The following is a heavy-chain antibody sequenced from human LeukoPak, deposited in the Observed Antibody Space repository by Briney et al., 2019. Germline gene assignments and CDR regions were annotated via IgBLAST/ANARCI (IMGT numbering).Heavy chain of an antibody. CDR1: GFTFSSYG. V-gene: IGHV3-30*02. CDR3: AKDQAMIVVVPKGEIDY. CDR2: IRYDGSNK. J-gene: IGHJ4*02. Sequence: GGSLRLSCAASGFTFSSYGMHWVRQAPGKGLEWVAFIRYDGSNKYYADSVKGRFTISRDNSKNTLYLQMNSLRAEDTAVYYCAKDQAMIVVVPKGEIDYWGQGTLVTVSS. D-gene: IGHD3-22*01.